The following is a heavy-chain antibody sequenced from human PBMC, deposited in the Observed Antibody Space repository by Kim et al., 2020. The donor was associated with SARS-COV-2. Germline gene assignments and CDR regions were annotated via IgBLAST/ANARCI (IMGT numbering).Heavy chain of an antibody. CDR2: ISGGAVNK. J-gene: IGHJ6*02. V-gene: IGHV3-23*01. CDR1: GFTFDTFA. CDR3: EKMEMMDGYNYFYYYAMDV. Sequence: GGSLRLSCAASGFTFDTFAMSWVRQAPGKGLEWVSFISGGAVNKFYASAERGRFTISRDNSNSTLYLQMNSLRDEDTALYYCEKMEMMDGYNYFYYYAMDVWGQEATVTVSS. D-gene: IGHD5-18*01.